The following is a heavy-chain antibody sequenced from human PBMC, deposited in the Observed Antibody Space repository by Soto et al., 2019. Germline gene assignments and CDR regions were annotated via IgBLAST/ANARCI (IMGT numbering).Heavy chain of an antibody. CDR2: ISYDEINK. CDR1: GFTFSSYG. J-gene: IGHJ4*02. V-gene: IGHV3-30*03. Sequence: PGGSLRLSCAASGFTFSSYGMHWVRQAPGKGLEWVAIISYDEINKYYADSVKGRFTISRDNAKNSLYLQMNSLRAEDTALYYCARAPGFYGDFFDYWGQGSLVTVSS. D-gene: IGHD4-17*01. CDR3: ARAPGFYGDFFDY.